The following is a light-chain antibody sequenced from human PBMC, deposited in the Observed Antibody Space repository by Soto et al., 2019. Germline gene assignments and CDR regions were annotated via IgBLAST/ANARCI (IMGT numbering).Light chain of an antibody. J-gene: IGKJ1*01. CDR2: GAS. V-gene: IGKV3-20*01. CDR3: QQYGSSTGWT. Sequence: EIVLTQSPCTLSLSPGERATLSCRASQSVSSIYLAWYQQKLGKAPRFLIYGASSMDTGIPDRFSGSGSGTDFTLTISRLEPEDFAVYYCQQYGSSTGWTFGQGTKVDI. CDR1: QSVSSIY.